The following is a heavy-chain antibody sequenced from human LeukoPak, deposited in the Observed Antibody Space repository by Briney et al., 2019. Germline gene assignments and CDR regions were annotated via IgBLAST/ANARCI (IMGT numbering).Heavy chain of an antibody. J-gene: IGHJ5*02. V-gene: IGHV3-53*01. D-gene: IGHD6-13*01. CDR2: IYSGGST. CDR1: GFTVSSNY. CDR3: ARSKTSSSWYGNWFDP. Sequence: GGSLRLSCAASGFTVSSNYMSWVRQAPGKGLEWVSVIYSGGSTYYADSVKGRFTISRDNSKNTLYLQVNSLRAGDTAVYYCARSKTSSSWYGNWFDPWGREPWSPSPQ.